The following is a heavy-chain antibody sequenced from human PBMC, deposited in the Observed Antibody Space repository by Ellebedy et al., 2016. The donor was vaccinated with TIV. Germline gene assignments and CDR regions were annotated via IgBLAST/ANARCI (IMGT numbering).Heavy chain of an antibody. Sequence: GESLKISCAASGFTVSASYMYWVRQAPGKGLEWVSLLYSGDKPYYAESVKGRFTVSRDDFRDTLDLQMNNLRAEDTAVYYCARTDCSGGSCYSFFQYWGQGTPVTVSS. CDR3: ARTDCSGGSCYSFFQY. CDR2: LYSGDKP. V-gene: IGHV3-53*01. CDR1: GFTVSASY. J-gene: IGHJ1*01. D-gene: IGHD2-15*01.